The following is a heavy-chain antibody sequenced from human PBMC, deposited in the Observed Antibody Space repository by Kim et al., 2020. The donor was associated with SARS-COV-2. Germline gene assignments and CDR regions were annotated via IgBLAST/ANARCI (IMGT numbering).Heavy chain of an antibody. J-gene: IGHJ5*02. V-gene: IGHV3-30-3*01. CDR3: ARDGCSSTSCYLSP. D-gene: IGHD2-2*01. CDR2: ISYDGSKK. Sequence: GGSLRLSCAVSRFTFSSYAMHWVRQAPGKGLEWVAVISYDGSKKYYADSVKGRFTISRDNSKNTLYLQMNSLRAEDTAVYYCARDGCSSTSCYLSPWGQGTLVTVSS. CDR1: RFTFSSYA.